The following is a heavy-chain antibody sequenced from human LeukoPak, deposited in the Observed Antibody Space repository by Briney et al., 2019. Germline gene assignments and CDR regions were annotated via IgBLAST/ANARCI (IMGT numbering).Heavy chain of an antibody. V-gene: IGHV3-20*04. J-gene: IGHJ6*03. CDR1: GFTFDDYG. Sequence: PGGSPRLSCAASGFTFDDYGMSWVRQAPGKGLEWVSGINWNGGSTGYADSVKGRFTISRDDAKNSLYLQMNSLRAEDTALYYCARIYGTYYYYYMDVWGKGTTVTVSS. CDR2: INWNGGST. CDR3: ARIYGTYYYYYMDV. D-gene: IGHD4-17*01.